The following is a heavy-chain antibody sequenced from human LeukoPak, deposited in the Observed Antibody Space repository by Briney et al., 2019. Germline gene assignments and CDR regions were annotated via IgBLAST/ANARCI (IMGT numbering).Heavy chain of an antibody. CDR2: IYYSGST. D-gene: IGHD1-26*01. V-gene: IGHV4-61*05. CDR1: GGSISSSSYY. J-gene: IGHJ4*02. Sequence: SETLSLTCTVSGGSISSSSYYWGWIRQPPGKGLEWIGYIYYSGSTNYNPSLKSRVTISVDTSKNQFSLRLSSVTAADTAVFYCARTVVGTTKFFDYWGQGTLVTVSS. CDR3: ARTVVGTTKFFDY.